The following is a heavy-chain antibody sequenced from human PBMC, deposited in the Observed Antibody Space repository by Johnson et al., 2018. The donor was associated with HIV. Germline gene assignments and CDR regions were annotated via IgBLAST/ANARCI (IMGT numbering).Heavy chain of an antibody. Sequence: VQLVESGGGLLKPGGSLRLSCAASGFTFSSYWMHWVRQAPGKGLMWVSRLNSDGSSVSYADFVKGRFTVSRDNAKNTLYLQMNSLRAEDTAVYYCARVRRQLVRLSAFDIWGQGTMVTVSS. CDR3: ARVRRQLVRLSAFDI. CDR1: GFTFSSYW. CDR2: LNSDGSSV. D-gene: IGHD6-6*01. V-gene: IGHV3-74*02. J-gene: IGHJ3*02.